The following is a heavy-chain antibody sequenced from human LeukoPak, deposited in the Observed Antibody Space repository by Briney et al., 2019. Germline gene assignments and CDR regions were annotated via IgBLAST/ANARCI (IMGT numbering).Heavy chain of an antibody. CDR3: ATLKDAFDI. V-gene: IGHV1-69*13. CDR1: GYTFTGYY. CDR2: IIPIFGTA. Sequence: SVEVSCKASGYTFTGYYMHWVRQAPGQGLEWMGGIIPIFGTANYAQKFQGRVTITADESTSTAYMELSSLRSEDTAVYYCATLKDAFDIWGQGTMVTVSS. J-gene: IGHJ3*02.